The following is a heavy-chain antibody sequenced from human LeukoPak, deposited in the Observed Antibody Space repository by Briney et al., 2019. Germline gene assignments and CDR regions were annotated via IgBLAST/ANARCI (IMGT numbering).Heavy chain of an antibody. J-gene: IGHJ4*02. CDR1: GFTFSSCA. V-gene: IGHV3-23*01. Sequence: PGGSLRLSCAASGFTFSSCAMSWVRQAPGKGLEWVSGTSGSGGTTEYADSVKGRFTISRDNSKNTLYLQMNSLRAEDTAVYYCAKVRPTVVVAATRGAFDYWGQGAQVTVSS. CDR2: TSGSGGTT. D-gene: IGHD2-15*01. CDR3: AKVRPTVVVAATRGAFDY.